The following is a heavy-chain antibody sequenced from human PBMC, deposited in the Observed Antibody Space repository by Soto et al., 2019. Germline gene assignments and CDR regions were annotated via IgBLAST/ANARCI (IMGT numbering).Heavy chain of an antibody. CDR1: GGSISSGGYY. CDR3: ARGKDIVVVPAAINWFDP. V-gene: IGHV4-31*03. Sequence: PSETLSLTCTVSGGSISSGGYYWSWIRQHPGKGLEWIGYIYYSGSTYYNPSLKSRVTISVDTSKNQFSLKLSSVTAADTAVYYCARGKDIVVVPAAINWFDPWGQGTLVTVSS. D-gene: IGHD2-2*01. CDR2: IYYSGST. J-gene: IGHJ5*02.